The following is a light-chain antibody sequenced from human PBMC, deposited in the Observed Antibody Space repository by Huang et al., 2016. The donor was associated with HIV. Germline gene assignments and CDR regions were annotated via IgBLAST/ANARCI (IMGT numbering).Light chain of an antibody. CDR2: GAA. CDR3: QQRSNRPLT. J-gene: IGKJ4*01. V-gene: IGKV3-11*01. Sequence: EIVLTQSPATLSLSPGERATLSCRASQSVNTFLAWYQQKPGQAPRLLIDGAANRATGIPARCSGSGSGTDFTLTISSLEPEDFAVYYCQQRSNRPLTFGGGTKVEIK. CDR1: QSVNTF.